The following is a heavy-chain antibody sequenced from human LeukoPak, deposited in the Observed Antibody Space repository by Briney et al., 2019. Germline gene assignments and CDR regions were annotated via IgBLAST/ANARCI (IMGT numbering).Heavy chain of an antibody. D-gene: IGHD4-11*01. CDR1: GFTFSSYS. J-gene: IGHJ4*02. Sequence: GGSLRLSCAASGFTFSSYSMNWVRQAPGKGLEWVSSISSSSSYIYYADSVKGRFTISRDNAKNSLYLQMNSLRAEDTAVYYCARVRPTVREGYYFDYWGQGTLVTVSS. CDR2: ISSSSSYI. CDR3: ARVRPTVREGYYFDY. V-gene: IGHV3-21*01.